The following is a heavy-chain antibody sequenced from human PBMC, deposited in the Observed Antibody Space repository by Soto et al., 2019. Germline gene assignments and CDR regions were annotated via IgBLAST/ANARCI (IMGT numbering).Heavy chain of an antibody. Sequence: EVQLLESGGGLVQPGGSLRLSCAASGFTFSDYGMNWVRQAPGKGLEWVSGTTGGGDTTYYADSVKGRFIISRDNSKSILYLHMNSLRGEDTGTYYCAKGIYGSGWPYWGQGTLVTVSS. CDR1: GFTFSDYG. J-gene: IGHJ4*02. CDR3: AKGIYGSGWPY. D-gene: IGHD6-19*01. CDR2: TTGGGDTT. V-gene: IGHV3-23*01.